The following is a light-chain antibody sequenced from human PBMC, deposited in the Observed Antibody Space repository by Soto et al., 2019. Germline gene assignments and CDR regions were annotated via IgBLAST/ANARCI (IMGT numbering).Light chain of an antibody. Sequence: EIVLTQSPGTLSLSPGERATLSCRASQSVSSSYLAWYQQKPGQAPRLLIYGASSRATGIPDRFSGSGSVTDFTLTISGLEPEDFAGYYCQQYGSSPPYTVGRGTKREIK. CDR3: QQYGSSPPYT. J-gene: IGKJ2*01. V-gene: IGKV3-20*01. CDR1: QSVSSSY. CDR2: GAS.